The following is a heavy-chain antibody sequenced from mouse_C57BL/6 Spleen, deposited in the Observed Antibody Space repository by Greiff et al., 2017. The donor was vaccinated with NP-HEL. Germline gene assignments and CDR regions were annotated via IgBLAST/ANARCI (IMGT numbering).Heavy chain of an antibody. CDR1: GYTFTSYW. D-gene: IGHD2-1*01. CDR3: ARSGYGNWYFDV. Sequence: VQLQQSGAELAKPGASVKLSCKASGYTFTSYWMHWVKQRPGQGLEWIGYINPSSGYTKYNQKFKDKATLTADKSSRTDYMQLSSLTYEESAVYYCARSGYGNWYFDVWGTGTTVTVSS. J-gene: IGHJ1*03. V-gene: IGHV1-7*01. CDR2: INPSSGYT.